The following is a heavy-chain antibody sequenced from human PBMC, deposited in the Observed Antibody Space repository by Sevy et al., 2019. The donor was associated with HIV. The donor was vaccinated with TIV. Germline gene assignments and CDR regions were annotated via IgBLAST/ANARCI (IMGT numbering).Heavy chain of an antibody. CDR1: GGSITSLY. CDR2: IYYNGHI. CDR3: AGENAWGRGYS. D-gene: IGHD1-26*01. Sequence: SETLSLTCTVSGGSITSLYWNWIRQPPGKGLEWIANIYYNGHINYNPSLKSRVTLSLDTSKNQFSLRLSSVTAAVMAMYYCAGENAWGRGYSWGQGTLVTVSS. V-gene: IGHV4-59*08. J-gene: IGHJ4*02.